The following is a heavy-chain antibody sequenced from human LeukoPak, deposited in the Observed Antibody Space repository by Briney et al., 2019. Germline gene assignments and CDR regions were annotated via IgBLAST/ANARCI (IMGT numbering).Heavy chain of an antibody. D-gene: IGHD5-18*01. Sequence: PSQSLSPTCTVSGGSTSSDYWSWIRQPPGKGLEWIGYIYSGGTANYNPSLKRRVTISVDTSKNQFSLKLSSVTAADTAVYYCARESLSRYSYAYGSFDHWGQGTLVTVSS. V-gene: IGHV4-59*01. J-gene: IGHJ4*02. CDR2: IYSGGTA. CDR1: GGSTSSDY. CDR3: ARESLSRYSYAYGSFDH.